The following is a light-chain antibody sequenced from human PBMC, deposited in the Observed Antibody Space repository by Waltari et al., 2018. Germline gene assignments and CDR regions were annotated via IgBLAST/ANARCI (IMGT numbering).Light chain of an antibody. CDR2: KAS. CDR3: QQYNSYSLLT. J-gene: IGKJ4*01. Sequence: DIQMTQSPSTLSASVRDSATITCRASQSISKWLAWYKQKPGKAPKLLIYKASTLESGVPSRFSGIGSGTEFTLTISSLQPDDFATYYCQQYNSYSLLTFGGGTKVEIK. CDR1: QSISKW. V-gene: IGKV1-5*03.